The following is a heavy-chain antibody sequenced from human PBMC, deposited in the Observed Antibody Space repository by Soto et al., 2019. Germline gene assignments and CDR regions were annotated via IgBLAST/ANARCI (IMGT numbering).Heavy chain of an antibody. CDR3: TRDRGRRYNDGRGYYYSAY. D-gene: IGHD3-22*01. CDR2: IIPIFGTA. V-gene: IGHV1-69*01. Sequence: QVQLVQSGAEVKKPGSSVKVSRKASGGTFSSYAISWVRQAPGQGLEWMGGIIPIFGTANYAQKLQGRVTITADESTNTAYMELSSLRSEDTAVYYCTRDRGRRYNDGRGYYYSAYWGQGTLVTVSS. J-gene: IGHJ4*02. CDR1: GGTFSSYA.